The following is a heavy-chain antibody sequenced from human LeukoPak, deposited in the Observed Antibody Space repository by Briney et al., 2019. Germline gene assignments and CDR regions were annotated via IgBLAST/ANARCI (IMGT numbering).Heavy chain of an antibody. Sequence: TLALMHAVAGDAMSRCNWWSRVRQPPGRVLELIGEIHHSGSTNYNPSLKSRVTMSVDKSKNQFSLKLSSVTAADTAVYYCARVEVRGVITSFDYWGQGTLVTVSS. CDR2: IHHSGST. CDR1: GDAMSRCNW. CDR3: ARVEVRGVITSFDY. D-gene: IGHD3-10*01. J-gene: IGHJ4*02. V-gene: IGHV4-4*02.